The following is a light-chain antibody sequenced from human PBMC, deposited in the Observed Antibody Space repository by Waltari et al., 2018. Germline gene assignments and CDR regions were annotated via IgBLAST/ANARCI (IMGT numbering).Light chain of an antibody. CDR1: SSNIGSTFD. CDR2: DND. Sequence: QSVLTQPPSVSGAPGQRVTISCTGSSSNIGSTFDVHWYQQHPGTAPKLLIYDNDNRPSGVPDRFSGSRSGNSASLAITGLQPEDEADYFCQSYDSTLSGSLFGGGTKLTVL. J-gene: IGLJ3*02. CDR3: QSYDSTLSGSL. V-gene: IGLV1-40*01.